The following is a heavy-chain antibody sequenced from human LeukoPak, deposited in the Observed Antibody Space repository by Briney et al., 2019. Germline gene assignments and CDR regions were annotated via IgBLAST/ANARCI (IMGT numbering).Heavy chain of an antibody. J-gene: IGHJ5*02. V-gene: IGHV3-21*01. CDR3: AREKKSNITMVRGVKGGWFDP. CDR2: ISSISSYI. D-gene: IGHD3-10*01. CDR1: GFTFSRYS. Sequence: GGSLRLSRAASGFTFSRYSMNWVRPAPGRGLEWVSSISSISSYIYYPDSVKGRFTISRDNAKNSLYLQMNSMRAEDTAVYYCAREKKSNITMVRGVKGGWFDPWGQGTLVTVSS.